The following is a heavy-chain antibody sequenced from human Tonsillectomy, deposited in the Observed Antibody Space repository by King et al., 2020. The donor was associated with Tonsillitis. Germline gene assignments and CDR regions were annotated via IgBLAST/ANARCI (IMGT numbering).Heavy chain of an antibody. CDR2: ISYDGSNK. D-gene: IGHD5/OR15-5a*01. CDR3: AKSKGVSSSQYHTFDY. CDR1: GFTFRSYA. J-gene: IGHJ4*02. Sequence: QLVQSGGGVVQPGRSLRLSCAASGFTFRSYAMHWVRQAPVKGLEWVAIISYDGSNKDYAESVKGRFTISRDNSKNTLYLQMNSLRVEDTGVYYCAKSKGVSSSQYHTFDYWGQGTLVTVSS. V-gene: IGHV3-30*18.